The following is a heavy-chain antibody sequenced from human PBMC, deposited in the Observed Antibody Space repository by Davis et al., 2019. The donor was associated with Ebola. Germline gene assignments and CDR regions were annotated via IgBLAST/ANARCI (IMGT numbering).Heavy chain of an antibody. D-gene: IGHD2-2*01. CDR2: INPSGGST. V-gene: IGHV1-46*01. CDR3: ARADIVVVPALAAFDP. CDR1: GYTFTSYY. Sequence: ASVKVSCKASGYTFTSYYMHWVRQAPGQGLEWMGIINPSGGSTSYAQKFQGRVTMTRDTSTSTVYMELSSLRSEDTAVYYCARADIVVVPALAAFDPWGQGTLVTVSS. J-gene: IGHJ5*02.